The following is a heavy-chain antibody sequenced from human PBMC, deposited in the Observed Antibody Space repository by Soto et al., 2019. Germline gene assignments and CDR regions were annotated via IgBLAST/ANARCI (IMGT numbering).Heavy chain of an antibody. V-gene: IGHV1-24*01. CDR3: ATHGCGDYPPLYYYYYGMDV. CDR1: GYTLTELS. D-gene: IGHD4-17*01. Sequence: ASVKVSCKVSGYTLTELSMHWVRQAPGKGLEWMGGFDPEDGETIYAQKFQGRVTMTEDTSTDTAYMELSSLRSGDTAVYYCATHGCGDYPPLYYYYYGMDVWCQGPTVTVSS. CDR2: FDPEDGET. J-gene: IGHJ6*02.